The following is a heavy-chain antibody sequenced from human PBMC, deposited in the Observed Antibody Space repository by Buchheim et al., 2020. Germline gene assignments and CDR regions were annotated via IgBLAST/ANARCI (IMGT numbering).Heavy chain of an antibody. J-gene: IGHJ6*03. CDR1: GYTFTIYY. CDR3: ARGQASYYMDV. Sequence: QVQLVQSGAEVKKPGASVKVSCKASGYTFTIYYLYWVRQAPGQGLEWMGVINPSGGSTNYAQKFQGRVTMTRDTSTGTVYMELSSLRSEDTAVYYCARGQASYYMDVWGKGTT. V-gene: IGHV1-46*01. CDR2: INPSGGST.